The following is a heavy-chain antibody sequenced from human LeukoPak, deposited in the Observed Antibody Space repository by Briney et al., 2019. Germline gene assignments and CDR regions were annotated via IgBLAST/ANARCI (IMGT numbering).Heavy chain of an antibody. CDR2: ISNSGGNT. Sequence: PGGSLRLSCAASGFTLSSYAMNWVRQAPGKGLEWVSGISNSGGNTYYAASVKGRFTISRDNSRNTLYLQMNSLRAEDTALYYCAKGVGSGWYGGGDFWGQGNLVTVSS. CDR3: AKGVGSGWYGGGDF. J-gene: IGHJ4*02. D-gene: IGHD6-19*01. CDR1: GFTLSSYA. V-gene: IGHV3-23*01.